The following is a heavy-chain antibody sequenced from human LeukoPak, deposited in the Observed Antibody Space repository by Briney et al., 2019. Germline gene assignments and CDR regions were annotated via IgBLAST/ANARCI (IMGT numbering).Heavy chain of an antibody. CDR1: GFTFSSYA. J-gene: IGHJ4*02. CDR2: ISGSGGST. CDR3: AKDSIPAATPPAPFDC. Sequence: PGGSLRLSCAASGFTFSSYAMSWVRQAPGKGLEWVSAISGSGGSTYYADSVKGRFTISRDNSKNTLYLQMNSLRAEDTAVYYCAKDSIPAATPPAPFDCWGQGTLVTVSS. D-gene: IGHD2-2*01. V-gene: IGHV3-23*01.